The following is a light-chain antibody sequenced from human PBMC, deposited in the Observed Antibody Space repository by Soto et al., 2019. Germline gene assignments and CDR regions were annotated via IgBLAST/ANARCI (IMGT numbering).Light chain of an antibody. V-gene: IGKV3-15*01. CDR1: QSVSTN. CDR2: GAS. Sequence: EIVMTQSPATLSVPPGERATLSCRASQSVSTNFAWYQQKPGQAPRLLIYGASTRATAVPARFTASGSGAEFTLTINSLQSEDFAVYYCQPYNNWPLTFGGGTKVDIK. CDR3: QPYNNWPLT. J-gene: IGKJ4*01.